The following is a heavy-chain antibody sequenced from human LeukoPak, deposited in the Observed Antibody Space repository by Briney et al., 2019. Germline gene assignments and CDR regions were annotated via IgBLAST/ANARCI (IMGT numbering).Heavy chain of an antibody. D-gene: IGHD6-13*01. CDR1: GFTFDDYA. V-gene: IGHV3-9*01. CDR2: ISWNSGSI. Sequence: GGSLRLSCAASGFTFDDYAMHWVRQAPGKGLEWVSGISWNSGSIGYADSVKGRFTISRDNAKNSLYLQMNSLRAEDTALYYCAKATSIYSSRGYYFDYWGQGTLVTASS. J-gene: IGHJ4*02. CDR3: AKATSIYSSRGYYFDY.